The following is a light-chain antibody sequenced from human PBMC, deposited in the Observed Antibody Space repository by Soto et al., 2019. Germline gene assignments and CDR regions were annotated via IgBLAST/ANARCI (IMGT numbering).Light chain of an antibody. J-gene: IGKJ4*01. CDR2: DAS. Sequence: AIQLAQSPSSLSASVGDRVTIACRASQDITSALAWYQQSPGKPPNLLIYDASTLESGVPSRFSGSGSGTDFTLTISGLQPEYFGTYHCHQYRYYPTFGGGTKVELK. V-gene: IGKV1D-13*01. CDR3: HQYRYYPT. CDR1: QDITSA.